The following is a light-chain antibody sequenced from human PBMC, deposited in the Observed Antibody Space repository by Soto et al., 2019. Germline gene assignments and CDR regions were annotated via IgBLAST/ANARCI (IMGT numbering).Light chain of an antibody. V-gene: IGKV3-20*01. CDR1: QSVSNNY. CDR2: GAS. Sequence: EIVLTQSPGPLSLSPGERATLSCRASQSVSNNYLAWYQQKPGQAPRLLIYGASNRATGIPDRFSGSGSGTDCTLTISRLEPVDVAVYYCQQYGSSPITLCQGTRLEIK. J-gene: IGKJ5*01. CDR3: QQYGSSPIT.